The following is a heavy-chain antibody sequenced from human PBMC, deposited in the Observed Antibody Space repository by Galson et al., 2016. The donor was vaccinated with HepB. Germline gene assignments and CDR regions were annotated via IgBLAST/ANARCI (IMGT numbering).Heavy chain of an antibody. CDR2: ISGSASAI. D-gene: IGHD4-23*01. V-gene: IGHV3-48*02. J-gene: IGHJ4*02. CDR1: GFTFNSYN. Sequence: SLRLSCAASGFTFNSYNMHWVRQAPGKGLEWVSYISGSASAIYYADSVKGRFTVSRDNAKNSLYLLMNSLRDEDTAVYYCARGYGGNSLDFWGQGTLVTVSS. CDR3: ARGYGGNSLDF.